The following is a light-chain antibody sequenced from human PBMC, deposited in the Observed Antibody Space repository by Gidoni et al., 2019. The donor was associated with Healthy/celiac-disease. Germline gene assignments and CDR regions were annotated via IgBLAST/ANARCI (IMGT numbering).Light chain of an antibody. CDR2: AAS. Sequence: DIPLTQSPSFLSASVGDRVTITCRASQGISSYLAWYQQKPGKAPKLLIYAASTLQSGVPSSFSGSGSGTEFTLTISSLQPEDFATYYCQQLNSFFGGXTKVEIK. CDR1: QGISSY. J-gene: IGKJ4*01. V-gene: IGKV1-9*01. CDR3: QQLNSF.